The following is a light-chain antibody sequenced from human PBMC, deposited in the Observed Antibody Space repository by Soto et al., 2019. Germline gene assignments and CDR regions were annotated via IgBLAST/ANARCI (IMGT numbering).Light chain of an antibody. Sequence: QAVVTQEPSLTVSPGGTVTLTCGSSTGAVTSGHYPYWFQQKPGQAPRTLVYNTSDKHSWAPARFSGSLLGGKAALTLSGAQPEDEAEYYCLLSYNGARVFGGGTKLTVL. CDR1: TGAVTSGHY. V-gene: IGLV7-46*01. CDR2: NTS. J-gene: IGLJ3*02. CDR3: LLSYNGARV.